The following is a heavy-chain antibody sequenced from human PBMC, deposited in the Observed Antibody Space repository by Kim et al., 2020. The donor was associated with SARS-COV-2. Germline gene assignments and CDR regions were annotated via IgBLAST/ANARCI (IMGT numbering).Heavy chain of an antibody. CDR2: INHSGST. J-gene: IGHJ3*02. CDR3: ARGRGWPNVMAFDI. Sequence: SETLSLTCAVYGGSFSGYYWSWIRQPPGKGLEWIGEINHSGSTNYNPSLKSRVTISVDTSKNQFSLKLSSVTAADTAVYYCARGRGWPNVMAFDIWGQGTMVTVSS. D-gene: IGHD3-10*01. V-gene: IGHV4-34*01. CDR1: GGSFSGYY.